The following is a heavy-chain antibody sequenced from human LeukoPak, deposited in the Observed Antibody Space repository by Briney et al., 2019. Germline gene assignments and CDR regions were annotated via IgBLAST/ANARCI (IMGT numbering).Heavy chain of an antibody. V-gene: IGHV3-7*04. CDR2: IKQDGNEK. D-gene: IGHD3-10*01. CDR3: ARGYFYGSGSYYNGY. CDR1: GFTFRSYW. Sequence: GGSLRLPCAASGFTFRSYWMTWVRQAPGKGLEWVANIKQDGNEKYYVDSVKGRFTISRDNAKNSLYLQMNSLRAEDTAVYYCARGYFYGSGSYYNGYWGQGTLVTVSS. J-gene: IGHJ4*02.